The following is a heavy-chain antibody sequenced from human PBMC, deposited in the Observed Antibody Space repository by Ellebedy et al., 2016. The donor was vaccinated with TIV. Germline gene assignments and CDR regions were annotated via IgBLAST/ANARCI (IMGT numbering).Heavy chain of an antibody. D-gene: IGHD6-13*01. J-gene: IGHJ4*02. CDR2: ISGSGGST. Sequence: GESLKISCAASGFTFSNYAMSWVRQAPGKGLEWVSAISGSGGSTYYADSVKGRFTISRDNSKNTLYLQMNNLRAEDTDVYYCAKNTWYSSSWYSDYWGQGTLVTVSS. V-gene: IGHV3-23*01. CDR1: GFTFSNYA. CDR3: AKNTWYSSSWYSDY.